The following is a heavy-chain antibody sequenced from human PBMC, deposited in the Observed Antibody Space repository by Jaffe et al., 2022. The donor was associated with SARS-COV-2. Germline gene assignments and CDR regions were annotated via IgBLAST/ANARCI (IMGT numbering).Heavy chain of an antibody. V-gene: IGHV3-21*01. Sequence: EVQLVESGGGLVKPGGSLRLSCAASGFTFSSYSMNWVRQAPGKGLEWVSSISSSSSYIYYADSVKGRFTISRDNAKNSLYLQMNSLRAEDTAVYYCARDREDIVATIGPYFDYWGQGTLVTVSS. CDR1: GFTFSSYS. CDR2: ISSSSSYI. CDR3: ARDREDIVATIGPYFDY. D-gene: IGHD5-12*01. J-gene: IGHJ4*02.